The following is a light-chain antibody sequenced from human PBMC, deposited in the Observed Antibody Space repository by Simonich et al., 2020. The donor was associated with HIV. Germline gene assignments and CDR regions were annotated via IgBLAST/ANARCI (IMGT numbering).Light chain of an antibody. J-gene: IGKJ2*01. V-gene: IGKV4-1*01. CDR1: QRVLYSSDNKNY. CDR2: WAS. CDR3: QQYYSSPYT. Sequence: DIVMTQSPDSLAVSLGERATINCKSSQRVLYSSDNKNYFAWYQLKPGQPPKLLIYWASTRQSGVPERFSGTGSGTDFTLTISSLQAEDVAVYYCQQYYSSPYTFGQGTKLEIK.